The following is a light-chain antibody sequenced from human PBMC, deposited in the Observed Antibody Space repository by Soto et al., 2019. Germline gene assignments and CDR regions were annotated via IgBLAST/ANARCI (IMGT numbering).Light chain of an antibody. V-gene: IGLV1-51*01. CDR1: SSKIGRNY. Sequence: QAVLTQPPSVSAAPGQRVTISCSGSSSKIGRNYVSWYQQLPGTAPKLLFYENDKRPSGIPDRFSGSKSGTSATLDITGLQTGDEADYYCGTWDSTLSAGVFGGGTKLTVL. CDR2: END. J-gene: IGLJ2*01. CDR3: GTWDSTLSAGV.